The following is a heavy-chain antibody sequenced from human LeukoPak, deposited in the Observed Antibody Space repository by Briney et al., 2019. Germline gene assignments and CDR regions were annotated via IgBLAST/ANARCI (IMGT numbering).Heavy chain of an antibody. CDR2: IRYDGSNK. Sequence: PGGSLRLSCAASGFTFSSYGMHWVRQAPGKGLEWVAFIRYDGSNKYYADSVKGRFTISRDNSKNTLYLQMNSLRAEDTAVYYCAKDKWMEYYYGSGSPGCCDYWGQGTLVTVSS. CDR1: GFTFSSYG. D-gene: IGHD3-10*01. V-gene: IGHV3-30*02. CDR3: AKDKWMEYYYGSGSPGCCDY. J-gene: IGHJ4*02.